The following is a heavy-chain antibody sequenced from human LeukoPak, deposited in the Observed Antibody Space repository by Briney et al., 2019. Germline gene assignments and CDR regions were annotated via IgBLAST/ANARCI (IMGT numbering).Heavy chain of an antibody. Sequence: GGSLRLSCAASGFTFSSYGMHWVRQAPGKGLEWVAVISYDGSNKYYADSVKGRFTISRDNSKNTLYLQMNSLRAEDTAVYYCAKCRGSYSNCYYFDYWGQGTLVTVSS. V-gene: IGHV3-30*18. CDR3: AKCRGSYSNCYYFDY. CDR1: GFTFSSYG. CDR2: ISYDGSNK. D-gene: IGHD1-26*01. J-gene: IGHJ4*02.